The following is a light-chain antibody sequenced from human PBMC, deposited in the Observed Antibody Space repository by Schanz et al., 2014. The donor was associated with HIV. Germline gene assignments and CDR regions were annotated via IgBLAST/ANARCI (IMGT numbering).Light chain of an antibody. Sequence: EMVMTQSPATLSASPGERATLSCRASQSIGSNLAWYQQKPGQAPRLLIYGASTRATGIPARFSGSGSGTEFTLTISSLQSEDFATYYCQQTNSFPPTFGGGTKVEIK. CDR3: QQTNSFPPT. V-gene: IGKV3-15*01. CDR1: QSIGSN. CDR2: GAS. J-gene: IGKJ4*01.